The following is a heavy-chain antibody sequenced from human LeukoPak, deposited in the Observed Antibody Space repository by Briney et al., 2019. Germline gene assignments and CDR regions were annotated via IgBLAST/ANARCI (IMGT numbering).Heavy chain of an antibody. J-gene: IGHJ4*02. Sequence: SQTLSLTCAISGDSVSSNSAAWNWIRQSPSRGLEWLGRTYYRSKWHNDYAVAVKSRITINPDTSKNQFSLQLNSGTPEDTAVYYFARIVGCSVDYWGQGILVTVSS. V-gene: IGHV6-1*01. D-gene: IGHD1-26*01. CDR1: GDSVSSNSAA. CDR3: ARIVGCSVDY. CDR2: TYYRSKWHN.